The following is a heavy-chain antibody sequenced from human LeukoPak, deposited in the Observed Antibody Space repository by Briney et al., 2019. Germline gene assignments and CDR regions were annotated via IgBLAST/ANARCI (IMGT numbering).Heavy chain of an antibody. V-gene: IGHV3-23*01. D-gene: IGHD2-2*01. CDR1: GFTFSSYA. J-gene: IGHJ4*02. CDR2: ISGSGGST. CDR3: AKVGGDIVVVPAAMQFDY. Sequence: GGSLRLSCAASGFTFSSYAMSWVRQAPGKGLEWVSAISGSGGSTYYADSVKGRFTISGDNSKNTLYLQMNSLRAEDTAVYYCAKVGGDIVVVPAAMQFDYWGQGTLVTVSS.